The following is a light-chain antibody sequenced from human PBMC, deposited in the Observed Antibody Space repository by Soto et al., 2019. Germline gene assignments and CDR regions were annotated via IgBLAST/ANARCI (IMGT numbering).Light chain of an antibody. CDR2: TTS. CDR1: QGVRDW. Sequence: DIQMTQSPSSVSASVGDRVTITCRASQGVRDWVAWYQQKPGKAPKLLFSTTSTLEDGVPSRFSGSASGTEFTLTISSLQPEDFATYYCQQANSFPLTFGGGTKVDIK. J-gene: IGKJ4*01. V-gene: IGKV1-12*01. CDR3: QQANSFPLT.